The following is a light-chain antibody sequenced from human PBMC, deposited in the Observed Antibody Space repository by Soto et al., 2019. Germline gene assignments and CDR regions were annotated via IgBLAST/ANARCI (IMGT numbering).Light chain of an antibody. CDR1: QSISRN. J-gene: IGKJ5*01. CDR3: QQDKNWPPIT. CDR2: GAS. Sequence: EIVFTQSPATPSLSPGERTTLSCRASQSISRNLVWYQQKPGQPPRLLSFGASTRANGIPARFSGSGSGTEFTLTISSLQSEDFAVYYCQQDKNWPPITFGQGTRLEIK. V-gene: IGKV3D-15*01.